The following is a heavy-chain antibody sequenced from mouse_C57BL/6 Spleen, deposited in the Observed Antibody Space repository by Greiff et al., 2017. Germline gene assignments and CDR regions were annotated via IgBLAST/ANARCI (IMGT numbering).Heavy chain of an antibody. CDR3: SRATVLDQ. CDR2: INPNNGGT. J-gene: IGHJ2*01. CDR1: GYTFTDYY. Sequence: EVQLQQSGPELVKPGASVKISCKASGYTFTDYYMNWVKQSHGKSLEWIGDINPNNGGTSYNQKFKGKATLTVDKSSSTAYMELRSLNSEDSAVYYCSRATVLDQRGQGTTLTVSS. V-gene: IGHV1-26*01. D-gene: IGHD1-1*01.